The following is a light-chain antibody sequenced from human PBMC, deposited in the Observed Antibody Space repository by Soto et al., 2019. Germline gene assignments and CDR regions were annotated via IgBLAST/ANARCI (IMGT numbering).Light chain of an antibody. V-gene: IGKV3-15*01. J-gene: IGKJ2*01. CDR1: QSVSRN. Sequence: EIVMTQYPATLSVSPGERATLSCRASQSVSRNLAWYQQKPGQAPRLLIYGASNRATGIPARFSGNGSGTDFTLTNSSLQSEDYAYYYCQLYNNWPPYTFGHGTKLYIK. CDR3: QLYNNWPPYT. CDR2: GAS.